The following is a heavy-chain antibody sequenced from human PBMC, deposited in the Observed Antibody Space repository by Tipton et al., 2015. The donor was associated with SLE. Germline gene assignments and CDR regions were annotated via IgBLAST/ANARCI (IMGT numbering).Heavy chain of an antibody. Sequence: TLSLTCAVYGGSFSGYHWSWIRQPPGKGLEWIGEINHSGSATYNPSLKSRVTISLDTSKNQFSLKLRSVTAADTAVYYCARGGYDFWSGPGNYWGQGTLGTVSS. V-gene: IGHV4-34*01. CDR1: GGSFSGYH. J-gene: IGHJ4*02. CDR3: ARGGYDFWSGPGNY. CDR2: INHSGSA. D-gene: IGHD3-3*01.